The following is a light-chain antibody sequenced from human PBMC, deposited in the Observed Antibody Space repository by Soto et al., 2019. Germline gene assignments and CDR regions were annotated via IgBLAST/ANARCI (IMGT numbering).Light chain of an antibody. J-gene: IGLJ1*01. Sequence: QSALTQPASVSGSPGQSITISCTGTSSDVGGYNYVSWYQQHPGKAPKLMIYDVRNRPSGVSNRFSGSKSGNTASLTISGLQAEDEADYYCSSYTSSSFYVFGTGTKLTVL. V-gene: IGLV2-14*01. CDR3: SSYTSSSFYV. CDR1: SSDVGGYNY. CDR2: DVR.